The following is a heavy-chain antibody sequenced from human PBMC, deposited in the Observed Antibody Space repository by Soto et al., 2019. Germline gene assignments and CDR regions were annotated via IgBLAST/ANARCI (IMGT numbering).Heavy chain of an antibody. CDR2: IYYSGST. V-gene: IGHV4-61*01. CDR1: GESLSSPTYY. Sequence: PSETLSLTCTVLGESLSSPTYYWNWIRQPPGKGLEWIGYIYYSGSTNNNPSLKSRVTISVDTSKNQFSLKLSYVPAADTAVYYCARVSKNYYDSSGYYSSFDFWGQGTLVTVSS. J-gene: IGHJ4*01. D-gene: IGHD3-22*01. CDR3: ARVSKNYYDSSGYYSSFDF.